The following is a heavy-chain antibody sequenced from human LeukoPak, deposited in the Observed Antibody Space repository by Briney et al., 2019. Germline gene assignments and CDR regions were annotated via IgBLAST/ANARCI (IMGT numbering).Heavy chain of an antibody. V-gene: IGHV3-30*01. CDR3: ARGANSGYDYRFDY. Sequence: PGGSLRLSCAASGFTFSSYAMHWVRQAPGKGLEWVAVISYDGSNKYYADSVKGRFTISRDNSKNTLYLQMNSLRAEDTAAYYCARGANSGYDYRFDYWGQGTLVTVSS. CDR1: GFTFSSYA. D-gene: IGHD5-12*01. CDR2: ISYDGSNK. J-gene: IGHJ4*02.